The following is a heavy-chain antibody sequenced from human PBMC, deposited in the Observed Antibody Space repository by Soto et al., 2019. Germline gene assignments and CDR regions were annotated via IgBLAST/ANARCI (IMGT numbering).Heavy chain of an antibody. CDR2: INHSGST. V-gene: IGHV4-34*01. Sequence: SETLSLTCAVYGGSFSGYYWSWIRQPPGKGLEWIGEINHSGSTNYNPSLKSRVTISVDTSKNQFSLKLSSVTAADTAVYYCARGKRLWFGEFTPRYGVWFDPWGQGTLGTVSS. CDR1: GGSFSGYY. D-gene: IGHD3-10*01. CDR3: ARGKRLWFGEFTPRYGVWFDP. J-gene: IGHJ5*02.